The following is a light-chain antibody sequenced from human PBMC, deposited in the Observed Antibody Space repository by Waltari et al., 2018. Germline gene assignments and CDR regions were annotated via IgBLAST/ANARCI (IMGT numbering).Light chain of an antibody. V-gene: IGLV1-44*01. J-gene: IGLJ2*01. CDR2: RND. CDR1: SSHIGSNI. Sequence: QSVLTQPPSASGAPGQRVTISCSGISSHIGSNIVTWYQQVPGTPPKLLIYRNDQRPSGGPDRFSGSKSGTSASLAISGLRSDDEADYFCASWDDSLNGRWEFGGGTKVTVI. CDR3: ASWDDSLNGRWE.